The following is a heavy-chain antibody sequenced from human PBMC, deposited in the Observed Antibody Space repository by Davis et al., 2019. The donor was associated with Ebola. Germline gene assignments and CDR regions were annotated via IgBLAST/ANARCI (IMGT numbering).Heavy chain of an antibody. Sequence: GESLNTHRKCSGYSFTSYWIGWVRQMPGKGLERMGIIYPGDSDTRYSPSFQGQVTISAVKSISTAYLQWSSLKASDTAMYYCASPSAGVVNYWGQGTLVTVSS. J-gene: IGHJ4*02. CDR2: IYPGDSDT. D-gene: IGHD3-10*01. CDR1: GYSFTSYW. V-gene: IGHV5-51*01. CDR3: ASPSAGVVNY.